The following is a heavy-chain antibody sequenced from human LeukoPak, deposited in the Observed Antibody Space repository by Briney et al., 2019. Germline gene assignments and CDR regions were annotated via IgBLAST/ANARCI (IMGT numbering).Heavy chain of an antibody. J-gene: IGHJ5*02. Sequence: ASVKVSCKASGYTFTSYDINWVRQATGQGLEWMGWMNPNSGNTGYEQKFQGRVTMTRNTSISTAYMELSSLRSEDTAVYYCARGYDSSGYPTYGWFDPWGQGTLVTVSS. CDR2: MNPNSGNT. CDR1: GYTFTSYD. V-gene: IGHV1-8*01. D-gene: IGHD3-22*01. CDR3: ARGYDSSGYPTYGWFDP.